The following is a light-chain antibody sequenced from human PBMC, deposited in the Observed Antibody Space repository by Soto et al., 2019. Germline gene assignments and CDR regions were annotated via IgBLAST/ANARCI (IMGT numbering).Light chain of an antibody. J-gene: IGKJ1*01. CDR1: QSVLYSSNNKNY. CDR2: WAS. CDR3: HHFNTWPPKA. Sequence: DIVMTQSPDSLAVSLGERATINCKSSQSVLYSSNNKNYLAWYQQKPGQPPKLLIYWASTRESGVPDRFSGSGSGTDFTLTISSLQAEDVAVYYCHHFNTWPPKAFGQGTKVEFK. V-gene: IGKV4-1*01.